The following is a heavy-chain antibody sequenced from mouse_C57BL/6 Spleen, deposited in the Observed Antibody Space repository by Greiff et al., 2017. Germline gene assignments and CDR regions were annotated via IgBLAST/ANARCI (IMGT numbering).Heavy chain of an antibody. Sequence: EVMLVESEGGLVQPGSSMTLSCTASGFTFSDYYMAWVRQVPEKGLEWVANINYDGSSTYYLDSLKSRFIISRDNAKNILYLQMSSLKSEDTATYYCARDNYLAYWGQGTLVTVSA. D-gene: IGHD1-1*01. CDR1: GFTFSDYY. CDR2: INYDGSST. J-gene: IGHJ3*01. CDR3: ARDNYLAY. V-gene: IGHV5-16*01.